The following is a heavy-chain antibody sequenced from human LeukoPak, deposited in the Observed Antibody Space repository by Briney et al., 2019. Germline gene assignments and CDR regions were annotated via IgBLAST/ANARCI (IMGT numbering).Heavy chain of an antibody. D-gene: IGHD6-13*01. CDR1: GFTFSSYE. CDR2: ISSSSSYI. J-gene: IGHJ3*02. CDR3: ATGTHDAFDI. V-gene: IGHV3-21*01. Sequence: PGGSLRLSCAASGFTFSSYEMNWVRQAPGKGLEWVSSISSSSSYIYYADSVKGRFTISRDNAKNSLYLQMNSLRAEDTAVYYCATGTHDAFDIWGQGTMVTVSS.